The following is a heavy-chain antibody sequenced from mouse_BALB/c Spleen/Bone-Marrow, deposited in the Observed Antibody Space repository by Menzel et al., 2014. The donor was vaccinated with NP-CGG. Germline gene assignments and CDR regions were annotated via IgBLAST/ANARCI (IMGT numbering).Heavy chain of an antibody. CDR1: GYSITIDYA. J-gene: IGHJ1*01. V-gene: IGHV3-2*02. CDR3: ARTTVASRYFDV. Sequence: EVQLVESGPGLVKPSQSLSLTCTVTGYSITIDYAWNWIRQFPENKLEWVGYISYSGSTSYNPSLKSRISITRDTSKNQFFLQLNSVTTEDTATYYCARTTVASRYFDVWGAGTTVTVSS. CDR2: ISYSGST. D-gene: IGHD1-1*01.